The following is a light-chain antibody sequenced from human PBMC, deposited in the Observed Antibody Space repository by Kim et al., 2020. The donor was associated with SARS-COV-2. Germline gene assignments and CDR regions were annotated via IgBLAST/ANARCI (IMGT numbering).Light chain of an antibody. V-gene: IGKV3-20*01. CDR2: GAS. CDR3: QQYGSSPPYS. CDR1: QSVSSSY. J-gene: IGKJ2*03. Sequence: SPGERDTLSCRASQSVSSSYLAWYQQKPGQAPRLLIYGASNRATDIPDRFSGSGSGTDFTLTISRLEPEDFAVYYCQQYGSSPPYSFGQGTKLEI.